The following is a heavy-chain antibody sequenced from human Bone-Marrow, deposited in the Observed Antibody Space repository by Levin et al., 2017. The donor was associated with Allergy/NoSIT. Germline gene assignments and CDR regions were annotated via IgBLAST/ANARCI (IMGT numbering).Heavy chain of an antibody. CDR3: ASLGYTISYYDYAMDV. CDR2: IKNSGTT. V-gene: IGHV4-59*01. J-gene: IGHJ6*02. CDR1: GGSISNSY. Sequence: PGGSLRLSCSVSGGSISNSYWSWIRQAPGKGLEWIGYIKNSGTTKYNPSLNSRVTISADTSKNQVSLRLTSVTAADTAGYYCASLGYTISYYDYAMDVWGQGTTVTVSS. D-gene: IGHD5-12*01.